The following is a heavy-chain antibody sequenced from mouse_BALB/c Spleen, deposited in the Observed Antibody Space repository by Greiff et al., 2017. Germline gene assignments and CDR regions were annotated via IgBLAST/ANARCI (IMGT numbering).Heavy chain of an antibody. CDR1: GFSLTSYG. D-gene: IGHD1-1*02. V-gene: IGHV2-9*02. CDR2: IWAGGST. J-gene: IGHJ4*01. Sequence: VKLQESGPGLVAPSQSLSITCTVSGFSLTSYGVHWVRQPPGKGLEWLGVIWAGGSTNYNSALISRLSISKDYSKSQVFLKMNSLRTDDTAMYYCARGDYGPTGYAMDYWGQGTSVTVSS. CDR3: ARGDYGPTGYAMDY.